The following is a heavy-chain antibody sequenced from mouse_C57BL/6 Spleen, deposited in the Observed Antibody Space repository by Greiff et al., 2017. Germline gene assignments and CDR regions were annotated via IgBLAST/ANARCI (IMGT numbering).Heavy chain of an antibody. V-gene: IGHV3-6*01. CDR2: ISYDGSN. J-gene: IGHJ1*03. Sequence: EVKLVESGPGLVKPSQSLSLTCSVTGYSITSGYYWNWIRQFPGNKLEWMGYISYDGSNNYNPSLKNRISITRDTSKNQFFLKLNSVTTEDTATYYCAKGIYYYGSPWYFDVWGTGTTVTVSS. CDR3: AKGIYYYGSPWYFDV. D-gene: IGHD1-1*01. CDR1: GYSITSGYY.